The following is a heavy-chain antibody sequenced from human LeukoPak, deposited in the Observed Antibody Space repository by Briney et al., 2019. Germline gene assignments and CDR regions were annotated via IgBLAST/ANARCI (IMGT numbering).Heavy chain of an antibody. V-gene: IGHV1-3*01. D-gene: IGHD3-16*01. CDR3: ARGPGGDYAPFDY. CDR1: GYTFTSYA. J-gene: IGHJ4*02. CDR2: INVGNSNT. Sequence: APVKVSCKASGYTFTSYAIHWVRQAPGQRFEWMGWINVGNSNTEYSQKFQGRVTITRDTSASTAYMEVSSLRSEDTAVYYCARGPGGDYAPFDYWGQGTLVTVSS.